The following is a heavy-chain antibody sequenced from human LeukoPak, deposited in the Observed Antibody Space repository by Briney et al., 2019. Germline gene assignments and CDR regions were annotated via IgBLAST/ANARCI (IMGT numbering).Heavy chain of an antibody. J-gene: IGHJ4*02. V-gene: IGHV3-11*04. CDR2: ISSRGSTI. D-gene: IGHD1-26*01. Sequence: PGGSRDLSCAASGFTFSDYYMSWIRQAPGKGLGWVSYISSRGSTIYYADSGKGRFTISRDNAKNSLYLQMNSLRAEDTAVYYCARPVGATDYWGQGTLVAVSS. CDR1: GFTFSDYY. CDR3: ARPVGATDY.